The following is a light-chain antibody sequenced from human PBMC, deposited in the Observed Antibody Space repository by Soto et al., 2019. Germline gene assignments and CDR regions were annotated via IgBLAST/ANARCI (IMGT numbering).Light chain of an antibody. V-gene: IGLV1-51*01. CDR1: SSNIANNL. CDR2: GNN. Sequence: QSVLTQPPSVSAAPGQKVTISCSGSSSNIANNLVFWYQQLPGTAPKLLIHGNNKRYSGIPDRFSGSKSGTSATLDITGLQTGDEADYYCGTWDSSLSAWVFGGGTKLTVL. J-gene: IGLJ3*02. CDR3: GTWDSSLSAWV.